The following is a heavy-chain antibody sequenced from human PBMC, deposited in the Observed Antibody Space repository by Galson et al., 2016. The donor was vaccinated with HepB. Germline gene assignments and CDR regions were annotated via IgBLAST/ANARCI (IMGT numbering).Heavy chain of an antibody. CDR2: IRSGGLT. D-gene: IGHD2-15*01. J-gene: IGHJ4*02. V-gene: IGHV3-53*01. CDR3: VRHSRYCSCGGCYDSFDY. CDR1: GFIFSSNY. Sequence: SLRLSCAASGFIFSSNYMSWVRQTPGKGLEWVSVIRSGGLTYYADSVMGRFTISRDNAKNTVYLQMQSLRAEDTAVYYCVRHSRYCSCGGCYDSFDYWGRGTLVTVSS.